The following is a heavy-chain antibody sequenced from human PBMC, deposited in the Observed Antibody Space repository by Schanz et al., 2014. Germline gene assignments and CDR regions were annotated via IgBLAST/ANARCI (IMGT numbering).Heavy chain of an antibody. CDR3: AKVDRTRYYAMDV. J-gene: IGHJ6*02. CDR2: INPSGGST. V-gene: IGHV1-46*01. D-gene: IGHD3-9*01. CDR1: GYPFSNYG. Sequence: QVQMVQSGAEVKKPGASVKVSCKASGYPFSNYGISWLRQAPGQGLEWMGIINPSGGSTSYAQKFQGRVTMTRDTSTSTVYMEVSGLRSEDTAVYYCAKVDRTRYYAMDVWGRGTTVTVSS.